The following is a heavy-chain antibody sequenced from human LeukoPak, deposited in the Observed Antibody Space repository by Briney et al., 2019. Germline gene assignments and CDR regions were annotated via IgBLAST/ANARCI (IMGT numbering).Heavy chain of an antibody. CDR1: GYTLTELS. D-gene: IGHD2-2*01. J-gene: IGHJ4*02. V-gene: IGHV1-24*01. CDR3: ATDRYCSSTSCYRWGY. Sequence: ASVKVSCKVSGYTLTELSMHWVRQAPGKGLEWMGGFDPEDGETIYAQKFQGRVTMTEDTSTDTAYMELSSLRSEDTAVYYCATDRYCSSTSCYRWGYWGQGTLVTVSS. CDR2: FDPEDGET.